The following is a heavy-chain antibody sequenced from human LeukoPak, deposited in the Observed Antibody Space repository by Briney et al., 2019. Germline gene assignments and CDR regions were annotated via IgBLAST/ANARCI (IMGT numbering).Heavy chain of an antibody. CDR3: ARLGGGNWNDGTFDY. CDR1: GGTFSSYA. Sequence: ASVKVSCKASGGTFSSYAISWVRQAPGQGLEWMGRIIPILGIANYAQKFQGRVTITADKSTGTAYMELSSLRSEDTAVYYCARLGGGNWNDGTFDYWGQGTLVTVSS. CDR2: IIPILGIA. J-gene: IGHJ4*02. V-gene: IGHV1-69*04. D-gene: IGHD1-1*01.